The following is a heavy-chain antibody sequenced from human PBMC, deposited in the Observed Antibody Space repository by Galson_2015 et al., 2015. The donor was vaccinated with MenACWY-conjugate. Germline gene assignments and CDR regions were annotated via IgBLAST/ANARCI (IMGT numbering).Heavy chain of an antibody. CDR3: ARPYGTIPGYYYGMDV. CDR2: ISSSSSTI. D-gene: IGHD1-1*01. J-gene: IGHJ6*02. V-gene: IGHV3-48*04. CDR1: GFTFSSYS. Sequence: SLRLSCAASGFTFSSYSMNWVRQAPGKGLEWVSYISSSSSTIYYADSVKGRFTISRDNAKNSLYLQMNSLRAEDTAVYYCARPYGTIPGYYYGMDVWGQGTTVTVSS.